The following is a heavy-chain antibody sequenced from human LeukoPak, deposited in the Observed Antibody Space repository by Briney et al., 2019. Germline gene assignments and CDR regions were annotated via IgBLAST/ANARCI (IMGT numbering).Heavy chain of an antibody. CDR1: GGSISSYY. Sequence: ASETLSLTCTVSGGSISSYYWTWTRQPPGKGLEWIGYIYHRGSANYNPSLKSRVTISVDTSKNQFSLTLSSVTAADAAVYYCARAGDYYVSGSYLGYWGQGTLVTVSS. J-gene: IGHJ4*02. CDR2: IYHRGSA. D-gene: IGHD3-10*01. V-gene: IGHV4-59*01. CDR3: ARAGDYYVSGSYLGY.